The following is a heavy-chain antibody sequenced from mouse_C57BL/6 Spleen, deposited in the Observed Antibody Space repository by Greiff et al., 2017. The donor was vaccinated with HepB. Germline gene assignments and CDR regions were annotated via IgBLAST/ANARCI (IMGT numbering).Heavy chain of an antibody. CDR2: IDPEDGDT. J-gene: IGHJ3*01. CDR1: GFNIKDYY. D-gene: IGHD4-1*01. Sequence: EVQGVESGAELVRPGASVKLSCTASGFNIKDYYMHWVKQRPEQGLEWIGRIDPEDGDTEYAPKFQGKATMTADTPSNTAYLQLNSLTSEDNAVYYNTTNWDTWFAYWGQGTPVTVSA. V-gene: IGHV14-1*01. CDR3: TTNWDTWFAY.